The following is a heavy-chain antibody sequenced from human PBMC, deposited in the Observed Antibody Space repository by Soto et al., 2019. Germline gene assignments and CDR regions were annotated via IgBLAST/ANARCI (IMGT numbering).Heavy chain of an antibody. CDR3: ARDLVVVPAAQGEGTYYCYYYGMDV. CDR1: GFTVSSNY. D-gene: IGHD2-2*01. Sequence: LRLSCAASGFTVSSNYMSWVRQAPGKGLEWVSVIYSGGSTYYADSVKGRFTISRDNSKNTLYLQMNSLRAEDTAVYYCARDLVVVPAAQGEGTYYCYYYGMDVWGQGTTVTSP. J-gene: IGHJ6*02. V-gene: IGHV3-53*01. CDR2: IYSGGST.